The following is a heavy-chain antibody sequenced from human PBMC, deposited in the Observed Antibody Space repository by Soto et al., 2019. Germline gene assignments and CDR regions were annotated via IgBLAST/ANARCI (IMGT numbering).Heavy chain of an antibody. CDR2: IYYSGST. Sequence: SETRSVSFGGSGGTTRTSGYYGGWFRQPPGKGLEWIGSIYYSGSTYYNPSLKSRVTISVDTSKNQFSLKLSSVTAADTAVYYCARHTPAISISDHWGQGTLVTVS. J-gene: IGHJ4*02. D-gene: IGHD2-15*01. CDR3: ARHTPAISISDH. CDR1: GGTTRTSGYY. V-gene: IGHV4-39*01.